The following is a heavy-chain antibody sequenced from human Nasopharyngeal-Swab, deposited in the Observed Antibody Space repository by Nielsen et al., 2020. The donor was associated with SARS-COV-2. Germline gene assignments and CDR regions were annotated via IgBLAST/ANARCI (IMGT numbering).Heavy chain of an antibody. D-gene: IGHD5-18*01. Sequence: GGSLRLSCAASGFTFVAYTMPWVRQAPGKGLEWVSLISWDGGSTYYADSVKGRFTISRDNRKNSLYLQMNSLRTEDTALYYCAKDMQWGTAMADAFDIWGQGTMVTVSS. CDR1: GFTFVAYT. J-gene: IGHJ3*02. CDR3: AKDMQWGTAMADAFDI. CDR2: ISWDGGST. V-gene: IGHV3-43*01.